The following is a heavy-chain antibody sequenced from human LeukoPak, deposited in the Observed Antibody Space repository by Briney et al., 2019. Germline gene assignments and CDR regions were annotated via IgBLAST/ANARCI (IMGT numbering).Heavy chain of an antibody. V-gene: IGHV3-43D*03. D-gene: IGHD6-13*01. Sequence: GGSLRLSCAASGFTFDDYAMHWVRQAPGNGLEWVSLISWDGGSTYYGDSVRRRFAISRDNSKNSLYLQMNSLRAEDTALYYCAKGGAAAPYDMDVWGKGTTVTV. CDR3: AKGGAAAPYDMDV. J-gene: IGHJ6*03. CDR1: GFTFDDYA. CDR2: ISWDGGST.